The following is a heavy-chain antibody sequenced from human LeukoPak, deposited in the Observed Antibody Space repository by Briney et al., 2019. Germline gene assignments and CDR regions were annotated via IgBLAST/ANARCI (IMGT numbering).Heavy chain of an antibody. CDR1: GFTFSSYA. CDR3: AKDSSGWYPYYYYMDV. J-gene: IGHJ6*03. Sequence: PGRSLRLSCAASGFTFSSYAMHWVRQAPGKGLEWVAFTRYDGRNKYYADSMKGRFIISRDNSKNTLYLQMNSLRAEDTAVYFCAKDSSGWYPYYYYMDVWGKGTTVTISS. D-gene: IGHD6-19*01. V-gene: IGHV3-30*02. CDR2: TRYDGRNK.